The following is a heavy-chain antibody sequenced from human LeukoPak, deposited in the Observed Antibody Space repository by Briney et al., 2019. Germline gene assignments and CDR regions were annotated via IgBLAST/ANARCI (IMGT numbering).Heavy chain of an antibody. V-gene: IGHV3-30-3*01. CDR2: ISYDGSNK. D-gene: IGHD4-17*01. CDR1: GFTFSSYA. Sequence: PGGSLRLSCAASGFTFSSYAMHWVRQAPGKGLEWVAVISYDGSNKYYADSVKGRFTISRDNSKNTLYLQMNSLRAEDTAVYYCAGDLGTMTTGPIDYWGQGTLVTVSS. CDR3: AGDLGTMTTGPIDY. J-gene: IGHJ4*02.